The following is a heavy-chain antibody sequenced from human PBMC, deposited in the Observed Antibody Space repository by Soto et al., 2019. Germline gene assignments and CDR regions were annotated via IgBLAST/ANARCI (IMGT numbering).Heavy chain of an antibody. Sequence: GAPEKLCSKASRDGFDGSSRRSVRQAPGQGLEWMGWINPKRGGTSYAPKFQGRVTMTRDTSISTAYMELSRLNSDDTAVYYCVRSSGFSRFDYWGQGTLVTVSS. CDR3: VRSSGFSRFDY. CDR1: RDGFDGSS. CDR2: INPKRGGT. D-gene: IGHD6-19*01. J-gene: IGHJ4*02. V-gene: IGHV1-2*02.